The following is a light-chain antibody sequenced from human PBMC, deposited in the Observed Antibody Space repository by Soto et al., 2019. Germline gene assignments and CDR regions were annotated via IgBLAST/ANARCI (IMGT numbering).Light chain of an antibody. CDR3: QQYYTTPLT. V-gene: IGKV4-1*01. Sequence: DIVMTQSPDSLPVSLGERATINCKSSQSVFYSSSNKNYLAWYQQKPGQPPKLLIYWASTRESGVPDRFSGSGSGTDFTLTISSLQAEDVAFYYCQQYYTTPLTFGPGTKVDIK. CDR1: QSVFYSSSNKNY. CDR2: WAS. J-gene: IGKJ3*01.